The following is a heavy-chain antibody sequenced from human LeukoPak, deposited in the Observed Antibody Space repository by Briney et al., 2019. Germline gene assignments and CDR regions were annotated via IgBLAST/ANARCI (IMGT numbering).Heavy chain of an antibody. V-gene: IGHV3-23*01. D-gene: IGHD2-21*02. CDR3: AKDVEAYCGADCYPIFHF. CDR2: ISGSGGST. CDR1: GFTFSSDA. J-gene: IGHJ4*02. Sequence: GGSLRLSCAASGFTFSSDAMSWVRQAPGRGLEWVSSISGSGGSTNYADSVKGRFTISRDNSKNTLFLQMSSLRAEDTAIYYCAKDVEAYCGADCYPIFHFWGQGTLVTVSS.